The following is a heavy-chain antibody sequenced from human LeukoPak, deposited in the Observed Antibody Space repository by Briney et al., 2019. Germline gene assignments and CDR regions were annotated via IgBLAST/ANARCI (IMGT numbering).Heavy chain of an antibody. CDR1: GLTFSSYA. Sequence: GGSLSLSCAASGLTFSSYAMSWVRQAAGKELEWVSGIDSGESTYYANVAMGSFTISRNNSNNTLYLQMNTLRADDTAVDYCAKLGGQELHNYYVAVCGKGTTVAV. CDR2: IDSGEST. J-gene: IGHJ6*03. D-gene: IGHD3-16*01. CDR3: AKLGGQELHNYYVAV. V-gene: IGHV3-23*01.